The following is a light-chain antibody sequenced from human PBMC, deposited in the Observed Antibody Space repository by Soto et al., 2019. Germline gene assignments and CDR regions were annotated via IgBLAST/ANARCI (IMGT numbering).Light chain of an antibody. Sequence: DIQMTQSPSTVSASVGDRVTITFRASQSISSWLAWYQQKPGKAPKLLIYKASSLESGVPSRLSGSGSGTEFTLTISSLQPDDFATYYCQQYNSYSRTFGQGTKVDI. CDR1: QSISSW. V-gene: IGKV1-5*03. CDR3: QQYNSYSRT. J-gene: IGKJ1*01. CDR2: KAS.